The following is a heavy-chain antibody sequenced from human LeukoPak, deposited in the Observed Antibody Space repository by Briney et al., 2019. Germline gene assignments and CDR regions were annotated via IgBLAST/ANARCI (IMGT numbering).Heavy chain of an antibody. Sequence: GGSLRLSCAASGFTFSSYAMHWVRQAPGKGLEWVAVISYDGSNKYYADSVKGRFTIPRDNSKNTLYLQMNSLRAEDTAVYYCARGGVAGGMDVWGQGTTVTVSS. V-gene: IGHV3-30-3*01. J-gene: IGHJ6*02. D-gene: IGHD6-19*01. CDR3: ARGGVAGGMDV. CDR1: GFTFSSYA. CDR2: ISYDGSNK.